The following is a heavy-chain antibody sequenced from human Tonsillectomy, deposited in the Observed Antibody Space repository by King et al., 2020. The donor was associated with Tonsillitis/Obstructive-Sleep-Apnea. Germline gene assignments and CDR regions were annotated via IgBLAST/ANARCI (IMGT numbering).Heavy chain of an antibody. CDR3: AISDSSSWYWFDP. D-gene: IGHD6-13*01. V-gene: IGHV4-59*01. CDR2: IYYSGTT. Sequence: QLQESGPGLVKASETLSLTCTVSGGSISSYYWSWIRQPPGKGLEWIGYIYYSGTTDYNPSLKSRVTISVDTSKNQFSLRMSSVTAADTAVYYCAISDSSSWYWFDPWGQGTLVTVSS. CDR1: GGSISSYY. J-gene: IGHJ5*02.